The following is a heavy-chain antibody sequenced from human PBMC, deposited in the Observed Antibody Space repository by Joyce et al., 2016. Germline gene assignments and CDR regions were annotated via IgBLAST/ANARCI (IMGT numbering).Heavy chain of an antibody. J-gene: IGHJ4*02. CDR3: AKVPAPGFDLDSSGLYYFDY. Sequence: EVQLVESGGGSIQPGRSLRLSCAASGFTFDDYAMHWVRQAPGKGLELVSGISWNSATRGYADSVKGRFTISKDNAKNSLYLQMNSLRAEDTALYYCAKVPAPGFDLDSSGLYYFDYWGQGTLVTVSS. CDR1: GFTFDDYA. V-gene: IGHV3-9*01. D-gene: IGHD3-22*01. CDR2: ISWNSATR.